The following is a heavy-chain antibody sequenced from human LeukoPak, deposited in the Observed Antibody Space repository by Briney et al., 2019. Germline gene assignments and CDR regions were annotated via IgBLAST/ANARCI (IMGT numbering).Heavy chain of an antibody. D-gene: IGHD4-23*01. CDR3: ASSADYGGWFDP. J-gene: IGHJ5*02. CDR2: IYYSGST. CDR1: GGSISSYY. V-gene: IGHV4-59*08. Sequence: SETLSLTCTVSGGSISSYYWSWIRQPPGKGLEWIGYIYYSGSTNYNPSLKSRVTISVDTSKNQFSLKLSSVTAADTAVYYCASSADYGGWFDPWGQGTLVTVSS.